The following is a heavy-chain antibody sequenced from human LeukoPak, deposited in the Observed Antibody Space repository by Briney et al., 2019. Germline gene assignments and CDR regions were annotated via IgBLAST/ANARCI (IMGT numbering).Heavy chain of an antibody. Sequence: GASVKVSCKASGYTLTGYYMHWVRQAPGQGLEWMGRINPNSGGTNYAQKFQGRVTMTRDTSISTAYMELSRLRSDDTAVYYCARVRFLEWFHDAFDIWGQGTMVTVSS. CDR2: INPNSGGT. CDR3: ARVRFLEWFHDAFDI. J-gene: IGHJ3*02. V-gene: IGHV1-2*06. D-gene: IGHD3-3*01. CDR1: GYTLTGYY.